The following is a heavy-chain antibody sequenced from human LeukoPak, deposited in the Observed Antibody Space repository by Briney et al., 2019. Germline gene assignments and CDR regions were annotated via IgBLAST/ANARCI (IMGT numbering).Heavy chain of an antibody. CDR2: ISSSSRYI. J-gene: IGHJ4*02. CDR1: GFTFSSYS. D-gene: IGHD4-23*01. CDR3: AREGVTVVTRYLDY. Sequence: GGSLRLSCAASGFTFSSYSMNWVRQAPGKGREWVSSISSSSRYIYYADSVKGRFTISRDNAKNSLYLQMNSLRAEDTAVYYCAREGVTVVTRYLDYWGQGTLVTVSS. V-gene: IGHV3-21*01.